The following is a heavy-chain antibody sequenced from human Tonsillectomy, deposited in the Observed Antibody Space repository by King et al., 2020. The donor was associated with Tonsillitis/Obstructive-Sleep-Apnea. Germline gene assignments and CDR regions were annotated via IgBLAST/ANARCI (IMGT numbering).Heavy chain of an antibody. CDR1: GGSFSGYY. CDR2: INHSGST. Sequence: VQLQQWGAGLLKPSETLSLTCAVYGGSFSGYYWSWIRQPPGKGLVWIGEINHSGSTNYNPSLKSRVTISVDTSKKQFSLKLSSVTAADTAVYYCARGGGVVVPAAIYIDYWGQGTLVTVSS. CDR3: ARGGGVVVPAAIYIDY. J-gene: IGHJ4*02. D-gene: IGHD2-2*01. V-gene: IGHV4-34*01.